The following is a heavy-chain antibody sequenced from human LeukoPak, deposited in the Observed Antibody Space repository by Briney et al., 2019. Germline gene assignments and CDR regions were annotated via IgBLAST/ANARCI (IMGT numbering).Heavy chain of an antibody. CDR3: ARDSTATTTDY. V-gene: IGHV3-53*01. CDR1: GFTVSSNY. D-gene: IGHD4-17*01. Sequence: QPGGSLGLSCAASGFTVSSNYMTWVRQAPGKGLEWVSVIYSGDSTYYADSVKGRFTISRDSSKNTLYLQMNSLRAEDTAVYYCARDSTATTTDYWGQGALVTVSS. J-gene: IGHJ4*02. CDR2: IYSGDST.